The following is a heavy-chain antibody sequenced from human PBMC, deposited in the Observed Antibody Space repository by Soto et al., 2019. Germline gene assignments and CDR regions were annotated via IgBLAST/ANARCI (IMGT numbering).Heavy chain of an antibody. Sequence: QLQLQESGPGLVKPSETLSLTCTVSGGSISSSSYYWGWIRQPPGKGLEWIGSIYYSGSTYYNPSPNSRVTISVDTSKNQFSLKLSSVTAADTAVYYCARRGYCSSTSCYRGSDYYYYMDVWGKGTTVTVSS. D-gene: IGHD2-2*01. CDR2: IYYSGST. CDR1: GGSISSSSYY. V-gene: IGHV4-39*01. CDR3: ARRGYCSSTSCYRGSDYYYYMDV. J-gene: IGHJ6*03.